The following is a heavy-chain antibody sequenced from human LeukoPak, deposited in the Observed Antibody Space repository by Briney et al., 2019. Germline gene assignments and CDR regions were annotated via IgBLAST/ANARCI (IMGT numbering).Heavy chain of an antibody. V-gene: IGHV1-2*02. CDR2: INPNSGGT. J-gene: IGHJ4*02. D-gene: IGHD6-19*01. CDR1: GYTFTGYY. Sequence: GASVKVSCKASGYTFTGYYMHWVRPAPGQGLEWMGWINPNSGGTNYAQKFQGRVTMTRDTSISTAYMELSRLRSDDTAVYYCARTQYSSGWLDYWGQGTLVTVSS. CDR3: ARTQYSSGWLDY.